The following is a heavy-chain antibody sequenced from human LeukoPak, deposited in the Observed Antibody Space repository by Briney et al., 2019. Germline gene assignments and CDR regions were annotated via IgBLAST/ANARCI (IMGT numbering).Heavy chain of an antibody. Sequence: SETLSLTCAVSGYSISSDYYWGWIRQPPGKGLEWIGSTYHSGSTYYNPSLKSRVTISVDTSKNQFSLRLSSVTAADTAVYYCARDQRGFCSSTSCYFGEYFDYWGQGTLVTVSS. V-gene: IGHV4-38-2*02. D-gene: IGHD2-2*01. CDR1: GYSISSDYY. J-gene: IGHJ4*02. CDR3: ARDQRGFCSSTSCYFGEYFDY. CDR2: TYHSGST.